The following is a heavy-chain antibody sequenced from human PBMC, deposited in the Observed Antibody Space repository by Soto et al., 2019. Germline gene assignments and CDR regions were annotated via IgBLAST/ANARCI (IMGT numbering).Heavy chain of an antibody. Sequence: NPSETLSLTCTVSGGSISSGGYYWSWIRQHPGKGLEWIGYIYYSGSTYYNPSLKSRVTISVDTSKNQFSLKLSSVTAADTAVYYCARVLHSSTSSMFDPWGQGTLVTVSS. V-gene: IGHV4-31*03. J-gene: IGHJ5*02. D-gene: IGHD2-2*01. CDR2: IYYSGST. CDR1: GGSISSGGYY. CDR3: ARVLHSSTSSMFDP.